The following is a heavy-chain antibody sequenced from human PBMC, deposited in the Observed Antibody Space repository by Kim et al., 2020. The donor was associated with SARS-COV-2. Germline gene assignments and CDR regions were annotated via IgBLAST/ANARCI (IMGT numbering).Heavy chain of an antibody. V-gene: IGHV3-7*03. J-gene: IGHJ5*02. Sequence: GGSLRLSCAASGFTFSSYWMSWVRQAPGQGLERVANLNQDGSAKSYVDPVKGRFSISRDNAKNSLFLQMNSLRAEDTAVYYCVRGIPSAWGQGTLVTVSS. CDR3: VRGIPSA. D-gene: IGHD2-21*01. CDR1: GFTFSSYW. CDR2: LNQDGSAK.